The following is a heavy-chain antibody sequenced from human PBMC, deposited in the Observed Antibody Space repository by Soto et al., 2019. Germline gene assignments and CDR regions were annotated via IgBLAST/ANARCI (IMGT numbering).Heavy chain of an antibody. D-gene: IGHD6-13*01. CDR1: GRSISSSSYY. CDR3: ARHQNGGIAAAGPDYGMDV. J-gene: IGHJ6*02. V-gene: IGHV4-39*01. Sequence: PSATLSLTCTVSGRSISSSSYYWGWIRQPPGKGLEWIGSIYYTGRIYYNPSLKSRVTISVDTSKNQFSLKLTSVTAADTAAYYCARHQNGGIAAAGPDYGMDVWGQGPTVT. CDR2: IYYTGRI.